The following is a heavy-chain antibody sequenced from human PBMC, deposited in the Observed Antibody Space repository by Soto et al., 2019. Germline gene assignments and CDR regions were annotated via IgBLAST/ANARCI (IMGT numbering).Heavy chain of an antibody. V-gene: IGHV3-53*04. CDR1: GFTVSSNY. CDR3: ARGVGLTLGVYYYYYYMDV. Sequence: PGGSLRLSCAASGFTVSSNYMSWVRQAPGKGLEWVSVIYSGGSTYYADSVKGRFTISRHNSKNTLYLQMNSLRAEDTAVYYCARGVGLTLGVYYYYYYMDVWGKGTTVTVSS. J-gene: IGHJ6*03. D-gene: IGHD3-16*01. CDR2: IYSGGST.